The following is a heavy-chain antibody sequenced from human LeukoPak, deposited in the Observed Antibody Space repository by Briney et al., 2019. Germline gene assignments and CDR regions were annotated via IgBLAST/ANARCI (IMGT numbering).Heavy chain of an antibody. CDR2: INSDGSRT. CDR3: ARAGYYYGSKWFDP. D-gene: IGHD3-10*01. CDR1: GFTFSSYW. V-gene: IGHV3-74*01. Sequence: GGSLRLSCAASGFTFSSYWLHWVRQAPGKGLFWVSRINSDGSRTNYADSVKGRFTISRDNAKNTLWLQMNSLRDEDTAVYFCARAGYYYGSKWFDPWGQGTLVTVSS. J-gene: IGHJ5*02.